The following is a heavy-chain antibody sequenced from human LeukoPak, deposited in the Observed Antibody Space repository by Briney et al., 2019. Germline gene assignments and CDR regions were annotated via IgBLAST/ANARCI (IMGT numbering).Heavy chain of an antibody. CDR2: IYSGGST. D-gene: IGHD6-6*01. V-gene: IGHV3-53*01. J-gene: IGHJ4*02. CDR1: GFTVSSTY. Sequence: GGSLRLSXAASGFTVSSTYMSWVRQAPGKGLEWVSVIYSGGSTYCADSVKGRFTISRDNSKNTLYLQMNSLRAEDTAVYYCARDRLYSSSSEDYWGQGTLVTVSS. CDR3: ARDRLYSSSSEDY.